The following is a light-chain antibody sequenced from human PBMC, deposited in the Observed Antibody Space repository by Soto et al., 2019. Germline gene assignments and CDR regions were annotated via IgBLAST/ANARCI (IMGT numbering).Light chain of an antibody. V-gene: IGLV1-40*01. J-gene: IGLJ1*01. CDR3: QYYDTSLSRLFV. Sequence: QSALTQPPSVSGAPGQRVTISCTGGTSSIVAHSDIHWYQHLPGKAPKLLIYSNTHRPSGVPDRFSGSKSGTSASLAITGLQAEDEGDYYCQYYDTSLSRLFVFGSGTKLTVL. CDR1: TSSIVAHSD. CDR2: SNT.